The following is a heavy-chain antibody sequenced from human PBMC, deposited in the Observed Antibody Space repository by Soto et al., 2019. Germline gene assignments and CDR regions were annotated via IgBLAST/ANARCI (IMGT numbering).Heavy chain of an antibody. CDR1: GGSISNYY. J-gene: IGHJ5*01. Sequence: SETLSLTCTVSGGSISNYYWSWIRQPPGKGLEWIGYIYYSGSTNFNPSLKSRVTISVDTSKNQFSLKLSSVTAADTAVYYCAINGWVASNFYSWAQGAAVSVS. CDR3: AINGWVASNFYS. CDR2: IYYSGST. D-gene: IGHD2-8*01. V-gene: IGHV4-59*08.